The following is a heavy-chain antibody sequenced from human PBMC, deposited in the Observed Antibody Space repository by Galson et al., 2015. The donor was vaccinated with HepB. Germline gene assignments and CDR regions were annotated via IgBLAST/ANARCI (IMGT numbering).Heavy chain of an antibody. CDR3: AKDHGAVAGGDY. D-gene: IGHD6-19*01. J-gene: IGHJ4*02. CDR2: ISYDGSNK. V-gene: IGHV3-30*18. Sequence: SLRLSCAASGFTFSSYGMHWVRQAPGKGLEWVAVISYDGSNKYYADSVKGRFTISRDNSKSTLYLQMNSLRAEDTAVYYCAKDHGAVAGGDYWGQGTLVTVSS. CDR1: GFTFSSYG.